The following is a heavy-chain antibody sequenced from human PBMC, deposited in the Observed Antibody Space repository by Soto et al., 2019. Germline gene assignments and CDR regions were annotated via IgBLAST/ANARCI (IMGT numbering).Heavy chain of an antibody. CDR2: INPSGGST. Sequence: QVQLVQSGAEVKKPGASVKVSCKASGYTFTSYYMHWVRQAPGQGLEWMGIINPSGGSTSYAQKFQGRVTITRDTSTSTVYMELSSLRAEDTAVYYCAREGGGIEGDYWGQGTLVTVSS. CDR3: AREGGGIEGDY. J-gene: IGHJ4*02. CDR1: GYTFTSYY. D-gene: IGHD3-16*01. V-gene: IGHV1-46*01.